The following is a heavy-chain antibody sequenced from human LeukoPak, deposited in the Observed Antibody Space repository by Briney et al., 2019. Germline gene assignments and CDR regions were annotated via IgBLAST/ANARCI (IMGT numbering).Heavy chain of an antibody. CDR3: ARGGADIPIDF. J-gene: IGHJ4*02. CDR2: ISNSGVTT. V-gene: IGHV3-23*01. D-gene: IGHD2-21*02. Sequence: HTGGSLRLSCAASGFSFSSYAMSWVRQAPGKGLEWVSSISNSGVTTYYADSMKGRFTISRDNARNSLYLQMNSLRAEDTALYYCARGGADIPIDFWGQGTLVTVSS. CDR1: GFSFSSYA.